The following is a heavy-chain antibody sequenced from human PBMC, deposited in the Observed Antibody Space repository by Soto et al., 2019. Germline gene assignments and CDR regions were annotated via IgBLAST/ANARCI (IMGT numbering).Heavy chain of an antibody. CDR3: ARAGQYYDASGYAD. V-gene: IGHV1-18*01. CDR1: GYSFATSG. D-gene: IGHD3-22*01. J-gene: IGHJ4*02. Sequence: QVKLVQSGTEVKKPGASIKVSCKASGYSFATSGMTWVRQAPGQGLVWMGWISVYNGNTNYDQSLQDRVTMTTDTSTNTAYLEVRNLRSDDTAVYYCARAGQYYDASGYADWGQGTLVTVSS. CDR2: ISVYNGNT.